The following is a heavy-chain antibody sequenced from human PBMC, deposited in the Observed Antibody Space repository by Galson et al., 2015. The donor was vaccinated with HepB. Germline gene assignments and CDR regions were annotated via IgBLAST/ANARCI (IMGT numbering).Heavy chain of an antibody. CDR1: GFTFSDCV. D-gene: IGHD1-26*01. J-gene: IGHJ4*02. Sequence: SLRLSCAASGFTFSDCVMNWVRQAPGKGLEWVSAISVSGGSTKYADSVKGRFTVSRDSPKNTMHLQMHSLRAEDTAVYYCAKEVGALIDIWGRGTLVTVSS. CDR3: AKEVGALIDI. V-gene: IGHV3-23*01. CDR2: ISVSGGST.